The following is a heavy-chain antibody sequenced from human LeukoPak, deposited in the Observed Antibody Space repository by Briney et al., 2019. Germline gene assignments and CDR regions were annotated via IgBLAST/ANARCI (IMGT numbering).Heavy chain of an antibody. Sequence: PSETLSLTCTVSGGSISSGSYYWSWIRQPAGKGLEWIGRIYTSGSTNYNPSLKSRVTISVDTSKNQFSLKLSSVTAADTAVYYCARSHYDILTGWGTVFDYWGQGTLVTVSS. D-gene: IGHD3-9*01. CDR1: GGSISSGSYY. CDR3: ARSHYDILTGWGTVFDY. CDR2: IYTSGST. J-gene: IGHJ4*02. V-gene: IGHV4-61*02.